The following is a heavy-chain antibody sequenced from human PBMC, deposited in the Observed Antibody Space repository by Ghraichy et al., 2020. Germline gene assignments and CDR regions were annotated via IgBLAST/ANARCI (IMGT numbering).Heavy chain of an antibody. CDR3: ARDREQQLVLDY. CDR2: IIPIFGTA. CDR1: GGTFSSYA. J-gene: IGHJ4*02. D-gene: IGHD6-13*01. V-gene: IGHV1-69*13. Sequence: SVKVSCKASGGTFSSYAISWVRQAPGQGLEWMGGIIPIFGTANYAQKFQGRVTITADESTSTAYMELSSLRSEDTAVYYCARDREQQLVLDYWGQGTLVTVSS.